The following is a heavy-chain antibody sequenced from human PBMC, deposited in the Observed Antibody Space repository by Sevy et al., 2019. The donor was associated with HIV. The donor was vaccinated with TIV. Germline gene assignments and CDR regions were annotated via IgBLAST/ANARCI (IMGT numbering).Heavy chain of an antibody. CDR1: GGSISSNNW. V-gene: IGHV4-4*02. CDR3: ARGVGGYCSSTSCHVDY. J-gene: IGHJ4*02. CDR2: IYHSGRT. Sequence: SETLSLTCAVSGGSISSNNWWNWVRQTPGKGLEWIGEIYHSGRTNRNPSLKSRVTISVDKSKNQCSLKLGSVTAADTAVYYCARGVGGYCSSTSCHVDYWGQGTLVTVSS. D-gene: IGHD2-2*03.